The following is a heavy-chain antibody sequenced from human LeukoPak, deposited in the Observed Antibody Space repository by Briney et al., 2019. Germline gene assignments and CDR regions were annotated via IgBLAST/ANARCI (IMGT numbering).Heavy chain of an antibody. Sequence: GGSLRLSCAASGFTFSSYGMHWVRQAPGKGREWVAIIWYDGSNEYYADSVKGRFTISRDNSKNTLYLQMNSLRAEDTAVYYCAKGRGDIVGTIDQWGQGTLVTVSS. CDR2: IWYDGSNE. CDR3: AKGRGDIVGTIDQ. J-gene: IGHJ4*02. D-gene: IGHD5-12*01. CDR1: GFTFSSYG. V-gene: IGHV3-33*06.